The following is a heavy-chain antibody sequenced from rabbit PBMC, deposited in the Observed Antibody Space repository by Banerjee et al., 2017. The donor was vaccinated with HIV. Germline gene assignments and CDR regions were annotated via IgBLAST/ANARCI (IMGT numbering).Heavy chain of an antibody. D-gene: IGHD1-1*01. V-gene: IGHV1S40*01. CDR1: GFSFSSSYY. J-gene: IGHJ4*01. CDR2: IYTGSGST. Sequence: GGDLVKPEGSLTLTCTASGFSFSSSYYMCWVRQAPGKGLEWIGCIYTGSGSTYYASWAKGRFTISKASSTTVTLQMTSLTAADTATYFCARAGGFENYFNLWGQGTLVTVS. CDR3: ARAGGFENYFNL.